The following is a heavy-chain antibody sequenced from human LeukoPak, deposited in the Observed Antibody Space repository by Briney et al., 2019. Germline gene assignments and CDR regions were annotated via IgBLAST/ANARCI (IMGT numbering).Heavy chain of an antibody. CDR1: GGSFSGYY. CDR3: ALRMIYCSSTSCNDY. V-gene: IGHV4-34*01. J-gene: IGHJ4*02. D-gene: IGHD2-2*01. Sequence: SETLSLTRAVYGGSFSGYYWSWIRQPPGKGLEWIGEINHSGSTNYNPSLKSRVTISVDTSKNQFSLKLSSVTAADTAVYYCALRMIYCSSTSCNDYWGQGTLVTVSS. CDR2: INHSGST.